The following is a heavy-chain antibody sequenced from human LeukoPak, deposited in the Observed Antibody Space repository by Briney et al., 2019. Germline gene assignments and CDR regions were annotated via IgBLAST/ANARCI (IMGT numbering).Heavy chain of an antibody. CDR2: IYYSGTT. CDR3: AREAYCSGGSCYPHFDY. D-gene: IGHD2-15*01. V-gene: IGHV4-31*03. CDR1: GGPISTDGYY. J-gene: IGHJ4*02. Sequence: PSETLSLTCTVSGGPISTDGYYWSWIRQHPGTGLTWIGYIYYSGTTYYNPSLRSRVTISVDTSRNQFSLKLSSVTAADTAVYYCAREAYCSGGSCYPHFDYWGQGTLVTVSS.